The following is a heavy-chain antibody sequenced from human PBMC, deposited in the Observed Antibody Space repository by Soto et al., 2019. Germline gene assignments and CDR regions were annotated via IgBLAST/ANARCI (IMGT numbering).Heavy chain of an antibody. CDR3: AKGLGTMVRGPPFDP. CDR2: ISWNSGSI. V-gene: IGHV3-9*01. Sequence: GGSLRLSCAASGFTFDDYAMHRVRQAPGKGLEWVSGISWNSGSIGYADSVKGRFTISRDNAKNSLYLQMNSLRAEDTALYYCAKGLGTMVRGPPFDPWGQGTLVTV. CDR1: GFTFDDYA. J-gene: IGHJ5*02. D-gene: IGHD3-10*01.